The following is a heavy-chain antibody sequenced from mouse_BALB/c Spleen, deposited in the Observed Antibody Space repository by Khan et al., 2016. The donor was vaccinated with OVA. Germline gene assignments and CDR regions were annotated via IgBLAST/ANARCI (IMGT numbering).Heavy chain of an antibody. CDR1: GYTFTSYW. Sequence: QVQLQQSGAELVKPGASVKLSCKTSGYTFTSYWIQWVKQRPGQGLGWIGQIFPGTGTTYYNENFKGKATLTVDTSYSTAYMQLSSLTSEDSAVXCCARGYFDNYEFACWGQGTLVTVSP. D-gene: IGHD2-1*01. J-gene: IGHJ3*01. V-gene: IGHV1S132*01. CDR2: IFPGTGTT. CDR3: ARGYFDNYEFAC.